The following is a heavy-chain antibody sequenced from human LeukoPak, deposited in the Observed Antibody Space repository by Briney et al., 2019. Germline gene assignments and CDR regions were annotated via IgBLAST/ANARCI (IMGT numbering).Heavy chain of an antibody. CDR1: GFTFSNYP. J-gene: IGHJ4*02. V-gene: IGHV3-23*01. Sequence: GGSLRLSCAASGFTFSNYPMGWVRQPPRKGLQWVSIAGGSDGSTYYGDPVKGRFTISRDNSKDTLYLQMNSLRADDTAVYFCAKRDSIGGWVDYWGQGALVTVSS. CDR2: AGGSDGST. D-gene: IGHD6-19*01. CDR3: AKRDSIGGWVDY.